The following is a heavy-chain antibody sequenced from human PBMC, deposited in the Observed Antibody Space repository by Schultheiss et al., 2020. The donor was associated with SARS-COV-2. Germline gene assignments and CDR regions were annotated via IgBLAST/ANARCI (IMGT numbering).Heavy chain of an antibody. CDR2: ISSSGSTI. J-gene: IGHJ6*02. CDR1: GFTFSSSE. CDR3: ARNEFRVYGMDG. Sequence: GESLKISCAASGFTFSSSEMNWVRQAPGKGLEWVSYISSSGSTIYYADSVKGRFTISRDNAKNSLYLQMNSLRAEDTAVYYCARNEFRVYGMDGWGQGTTVTVAS. D-gene: IGHD3-10*01. V-gene: IGHV3-48*03.